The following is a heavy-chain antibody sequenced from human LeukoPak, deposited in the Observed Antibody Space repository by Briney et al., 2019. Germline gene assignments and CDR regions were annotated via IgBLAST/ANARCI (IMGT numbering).Heavy chain of an antibody. Sequence: GESLKISCKGSGYTFTSYWIGWVRQMPGKGLEWMGTIYPGDSDTRYNPSFEGQVTMSADKSITTAYLHWSSLKASDTAMYYCARLGYCSRGTCYAFDYWGQGSLVTVSS. CDR2: IYPGDSDT. V-gene: IGHV5-51*01. CDR3: ARLGYCSRGTCYAFDY. D-gene: IGHD2-2*01. J-gene: IGHJ4*02. CDR1: GYTFTSYW.